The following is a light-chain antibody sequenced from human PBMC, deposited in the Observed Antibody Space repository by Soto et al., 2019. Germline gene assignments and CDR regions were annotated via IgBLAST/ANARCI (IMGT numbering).Light chain of an antibody. V-gene: IGKV3-20*01. Sequence: EIVLTQSPGTLSLSPGERASLSCRASQSVSVTHLAWYQQKPGQAPRLLIYGASSRATGIPDRFSGRGSGTDFTLTISRLEPEDFAVYYCQQYGSSSTFGQGTKVDIK. CDR2: GAS. CDR3: QQYGSSST. J-gene: IGKJ1*01. CDR1: QSVSVTH.